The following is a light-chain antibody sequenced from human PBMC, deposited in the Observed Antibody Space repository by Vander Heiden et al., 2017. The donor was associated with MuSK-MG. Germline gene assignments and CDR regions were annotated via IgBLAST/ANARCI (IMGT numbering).Light chain of an antibody. CDR2: KAS. Sequence: DIQMTQSPSTLSASVGDRVTITCRASQSISSWLAWYQQKPRKAPKLLIYKASSLESGVPSRFSGSGSGTEFTLTISSLQPDDFATYYCQQYNSYPRITFGGGTKVEIK. CDR1: QSISSW. CDR3: QQYNSYPRIT. V-gene: IGKV1-5*03. J-gene: IGKJ4*01.